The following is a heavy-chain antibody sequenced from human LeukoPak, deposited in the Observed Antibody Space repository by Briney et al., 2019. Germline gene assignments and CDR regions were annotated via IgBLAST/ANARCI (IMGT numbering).Heavy chain of an antibody. V-gene: IGHV4-59*01. D-gene: IGHD3-9*01. Sequence: PSETLSLTCTVSGGSISPYYWSWIRQTPGKGLEWIGYILYSGTTTNYNPSLKSRVTISVDTSKNQFSLKLSSVTAADTAVYYCARGRYSAGDNWFDPWGQGTLVTVSS. J-gene: IGHJ5*02. CDR2: ILYSGTT. CDR3: ARGRYSAGDNWFDP. CDR1: GGSISPYY.